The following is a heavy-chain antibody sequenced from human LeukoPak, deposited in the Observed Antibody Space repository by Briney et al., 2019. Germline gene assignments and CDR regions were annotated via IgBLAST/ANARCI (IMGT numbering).Heavy chain of an antibody. CDR3: VTTDSSGSRAN. CDR1: GLTFSSYW. J-gene: IGHJ4*02. Sequence: GGSLRLSCVASGLTFSSYWMSWVRQAPGKGLEWVANIKQDGGEKYYVDSVKGRFTISRDNAKSSLYLQMNSLRAEDTAVYYCVTTDSSGSRANWGQGTLVTVSS. CDR2: IKQDGGEK. V-gene: IGHV3-7*01. D-gene: IGHD3-22*01.